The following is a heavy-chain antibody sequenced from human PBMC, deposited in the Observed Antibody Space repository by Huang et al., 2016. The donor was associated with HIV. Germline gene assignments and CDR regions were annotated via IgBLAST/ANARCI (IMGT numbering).Heavy chain of an antibody. V-gene: IGHV1-18*01. CDR1: GYTFTSYG. CDR2: SRTSSGNT. J-gene: IGHJ3*02. D-gene: IGHD3-22*01. CDR3: ARDPKYHRIGYYRQRRGIDI. Sequence: QIQLMQSGPELKQPGASVKVSCKASGYTFTSYGITWVRQAPGQGPEWMVWSRTSSGNTEDAQKFQGRVTLTTDTATTIAYRELRSLRSDDTAKYYCARDPKYHRIGYYRQRRGIDIWGQGTMVSVSS.